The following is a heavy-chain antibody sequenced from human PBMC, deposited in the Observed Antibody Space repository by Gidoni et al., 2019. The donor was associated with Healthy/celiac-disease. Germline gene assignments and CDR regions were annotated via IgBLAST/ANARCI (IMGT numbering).Heavy chain of an antibody. J-gene: IGHJ4*02. D-gene: IGHD4-17*01. Sequence: LQLQESGPGLVQPPETLSLTCTVSGGSISSSRSYWGWIRQPPGKGLEWRGSIYYSGSTYYNPSLKSRVTISVDTSKNQFSLKLSSVTAADTAVYYCARHDYATSSYGDYDYWGQGTLVTVSS. V-gene: IGHV4-39*01. CDR2: IYYSGST. CDR1: GGSISSSRSY. CDR3: ARHDYATSSYGDYDY.